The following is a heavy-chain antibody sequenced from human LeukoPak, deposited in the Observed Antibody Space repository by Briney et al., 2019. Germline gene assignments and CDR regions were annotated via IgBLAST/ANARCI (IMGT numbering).Heavy chain of an antibody. Sequence: SETLSLTCTVSGGSISSSSYYWGWIRQPPGKGLEWIGSIYYSGSTYYNPSLKSRVTISVDTSKNQFSLKLSSVTAADTAVYYCAREGPSSSGSYLNCFDPWGQGTLVTVSS. J-gene: IGHJ5*02. CDR3: AREGPSSSGSYLNCFDP. V-gene: IGHV4-39*07. CDR1: GGSISSSSYY. D-gene: IGHD1-26*01. CDR2: IYYSGST.